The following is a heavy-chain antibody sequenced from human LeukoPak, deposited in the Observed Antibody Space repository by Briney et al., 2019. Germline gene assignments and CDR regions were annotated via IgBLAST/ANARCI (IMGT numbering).Heavy chain of an antibody. CDR3: AKESQQWLVPSFDY. CDR1: GFTFSDYY. CDR2: ISSSGSTI. Sequence: GGSLRLSCAASGFTFSDYYMSWIRQAPGKGLEWVSYISSSGSTIYYADSVKGRFTISRDNSKNTLYLQMNSLRAEDTAVYYCAKESQQWLVPSFDYWGQGTLVTVSS. V-gene: IGHV3-11*01. D-gene: IGHD6-19*01. J-gene: IGHJ4*02.